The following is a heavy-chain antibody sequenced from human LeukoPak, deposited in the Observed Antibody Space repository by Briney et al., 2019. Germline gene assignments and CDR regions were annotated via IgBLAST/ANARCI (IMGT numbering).Heavy chain of an antibody. CDR3: ARARSYSSSWYTLYYFDY. V-gene: IGHV3-53*01. Sequence: PGGSLRLSCAASGFTVSSNYMSWVRQAPGKGLEWVSVIYSGGSTYYTDSVKGRFTISRDNSKNTLYLQMNSLRAEDTAVYYCARARSYSSSWYTLYYFDYWGQGTLVTVSS. J-gene: IGHJ4*02. CDR1: GFTVSSNY. CDR2: IYSGGST. D-gene: IGHD6-13*01.